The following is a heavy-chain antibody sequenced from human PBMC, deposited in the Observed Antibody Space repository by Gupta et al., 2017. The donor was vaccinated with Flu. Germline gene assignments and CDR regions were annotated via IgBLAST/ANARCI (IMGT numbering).Heavy chain of an antibody. J-gene: IGHJ4*02. CDR2: ISPDSGGT. CDR3: ARGRGATTVTYFDD. V-gene: IGHV1-2*02. D-gene: IGHD4-17*01. CDR1: GYTFTGYR. Sequence: QVQLVPSGVEVKEPGASVKVSCKASGYTFTGYRMHWVRQAPGQGLEWMGWISPDSGGTKYAQKFQDRVTMTRDTSISTAYMELSRLTADDTAVYYCARGRGATTVTYFDDGGQGTLVTVSS.